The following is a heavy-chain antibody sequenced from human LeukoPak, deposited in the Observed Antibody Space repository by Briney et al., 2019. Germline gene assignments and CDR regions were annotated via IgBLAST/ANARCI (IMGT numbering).Heavy chain of an antibody. D-gene: IGHD2-2*01. CDR3: ARVNDCSSTSCYGYFDY. CDR2: TNHYGSS. Sequence: PSETLSLTCAVYGGSFTGYYWSWIRQPPGKGLEWIGETNHYGSSNYNPSLKSRVTISVDTSKNQFSLNLRSVTAADTAVYYCARVNDCSSTSCYGYFDYWGQGTLVTVSS. CDR1: GGSFTGYY. J-gene: IGHJ4*02. V-gene: IGHV4-34*01.